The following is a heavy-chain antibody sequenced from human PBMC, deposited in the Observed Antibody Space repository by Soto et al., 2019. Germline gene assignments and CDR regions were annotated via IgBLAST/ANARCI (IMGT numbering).Heavy chain of an antibody. J-gene: IGHJ4*02. Sequence: EVQLLESGGGLVQPGGSLRLSCAASGFTFSSYAMSWVRQAPGKGLEWVSAISGSGGSTYYADSVKGRFTISRDNSKNTLYLQMNSLRAEDTAVYYCAKDGAPWYYDSSGFLFDYWGQGTLVTVSS. D-gene: IGHD3-22*01. CDR3: AKDGAPWYYDSSGFLFDY. CDR1: GFTFSSYA. CDR2: ISGSGGST. V-gene: IGHV3-23*01.